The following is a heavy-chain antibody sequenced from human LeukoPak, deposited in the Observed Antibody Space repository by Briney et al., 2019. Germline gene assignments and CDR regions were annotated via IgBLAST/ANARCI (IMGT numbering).Heavy chain of an antibody. CDR3: ARGEYYYDSSGYSV. Sequence: PGRSLRLSCAASGFTFSSYAMHWVRQAPGKRLEWAAVISYDGSNKYYADSVKGRFTISRDNSKNTLYLQMNSLRAEDTAVYYCARGEYYYDSSGYSVWGQGTLVTVSS. J-gene: IGHJ4*02. D-gene: IGHD3-22*01. CDR2: ISYDGSNK. V-gene: IGHV3-30*04. CDR1: GFTFSSYA.